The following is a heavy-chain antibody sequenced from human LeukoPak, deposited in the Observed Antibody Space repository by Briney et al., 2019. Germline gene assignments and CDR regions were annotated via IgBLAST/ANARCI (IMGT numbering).Heavy chain of an antibody. CDR3: ARDRGYSTFDY. CDR2: IKEDGSGI. D-gene: IGHD4-23*01. CDR1: AFTFSNYW. J-gene: IGHJ4*02. Sequence: PGGSPRLSCAASAFTFSNYWMSWVRQAPGKGLEWVANIKEDGSGINYVDSVKDRFTISRDNAKNSLYLQMNSLRVDDTAVYYCARDRGYSTFDYWGQGTLDTVSS. V-gene: IGHV3-7*01.